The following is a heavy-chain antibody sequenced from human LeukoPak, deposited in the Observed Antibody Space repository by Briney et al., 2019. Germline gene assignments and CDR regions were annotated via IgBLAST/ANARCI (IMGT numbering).Heavy chain of an antibody. J-gene: IGHJ4*02. D-gene: IGHD2-2*01. CDR1: GFTFSSYG. CDR3: AKDRYQLLIGY. V-gene: IGHV3-30*18. CDR2: ISYDGSNK. Sequence: PGRSLRLSCAASGFTFSSYGMHWVRQAPGKGLEWVAVISYDGSNKYYADSVKGRFTISRDNSKNTLYLQMNSLRAEDTAVYYCAKDRYQLLIGYWGQGTLVTVSS.